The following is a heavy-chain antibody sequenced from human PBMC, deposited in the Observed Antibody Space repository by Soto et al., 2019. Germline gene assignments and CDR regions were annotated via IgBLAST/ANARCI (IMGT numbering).Heavy chain of an antibody. CDR3: ARDLEPTRYYYDSSGYRPTIDY. Sequence: ASVKVSCKASGYTFTSYGISWVRQAPGQGLEWMGWISAYNGNTNYAQKLQGRVTMTTDTSTSTAYMELRSLRSDDTAGYYCARDLEPTRYYYDSSGYRPTIDYWGQGTLVTVSS. J-gene: IGHJ4*02. V-gene: IGHV1-18*04. CDR1: GYTFTSYG. D-gene: IGHD3-22*01. CDR2: ISAYNGNT.